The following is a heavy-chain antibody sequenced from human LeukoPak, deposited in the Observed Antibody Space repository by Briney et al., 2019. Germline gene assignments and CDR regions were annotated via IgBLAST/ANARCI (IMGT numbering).Heavy chain of an antibody. V-gene: IGHV3-23*01. D-gene: IGHD3-22*01. CDR3: ATKYFDSSGYYGY. Sequence: GGSLRLSCAASGFTFSSYAMSWFRQAPGKGLEWVSGIGDSGGSTDYADSVKGRFTISRDNSKNTLYLQMDSLRAEDTAVYYCATKYFDSSGYYGYWGQGTLVTVSS. CDR2: IGDSGGST. J-gene: IGHJ4*02. CDR1: GFTFSSYA.